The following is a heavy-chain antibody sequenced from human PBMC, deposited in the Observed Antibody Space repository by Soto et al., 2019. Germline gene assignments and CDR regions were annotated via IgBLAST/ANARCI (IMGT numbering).Heavy chain of an antibody. CDR1: GGSISSSSYY. J-gene: IGHJ6*02. CDR2: IYYSGST. D-gene: IGHD1-1*01. CDR3: ARRWNHPEPPYYYYYGMDG. Sequence: QLQLQESGPGLVKPSETLSLTCTVSGGSISSSSYYWGWIRQPPGKGLEWIGSIYYSGSTYYNPSLKGRVTISVDTSKNQFSLKLSSVTAADTAVYYCARRWNHPEPPYYYYYGMDGWGQGTTVTVSS. V-gene: IGHV4-39*01.